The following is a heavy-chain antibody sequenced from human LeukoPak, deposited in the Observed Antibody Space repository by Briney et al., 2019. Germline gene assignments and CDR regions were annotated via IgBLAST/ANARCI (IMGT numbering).Heavy chain of an antibody. D-gene: IGHD3-22*01. J-gene: IGHJ4*02. V-gene: IGHV1-69*13. CDR2: IIPIFGTA. CDR1: GGTFSSYA. Sequence: SVKVSCKASGGTFSSYAISWARQAPGQGLEWMGGIIPIFGTANYAQKFQGRVTITADESTSTAYMELSSLRSEDTAVYYCARSHYYYDSSGYYWDYWGQGTLVTVSS. CDR3: ARSHYYYDSSGYYWDY.